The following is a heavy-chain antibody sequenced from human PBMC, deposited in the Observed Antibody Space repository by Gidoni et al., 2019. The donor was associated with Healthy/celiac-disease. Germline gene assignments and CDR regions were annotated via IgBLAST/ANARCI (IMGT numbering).Heavy chain of an antibody. V-gene: IGHV3-11*06. CDR2: ISSSSSYT. CDR3: AREWEYGSGSYPYYYYGMDV. D-gene: IGHD3-10*01. J-gene: IGHJ6*02. Sequence: QVQLVESGGGLVKPGGSLRLSCAASGLTFSDSYMSWIRQAPGKGLEWVSYISSSSSYTNYADSVKGRFTISRDNAKNSLYLQMNSLRAEDTAVYYCAREWEYGSGSYPYYYYGMDVWGQGTTVTVSS. CDR1: GLTFSDSY.